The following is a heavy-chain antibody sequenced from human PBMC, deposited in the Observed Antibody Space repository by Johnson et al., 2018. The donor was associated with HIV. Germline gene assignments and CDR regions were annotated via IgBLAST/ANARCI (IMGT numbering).Heavy chain of an antibody. V-gene: IGHV3-66*03. Sequence: VQLVESGGGLIQPGGSLRLSCAASGFTVSSNYMSWVRQAPGKGLEWVSVIYIGGSTYYADSVKGRFTISRDNSKNTLSLQMNSLRAEDTAVYYCASPVWSGYPFDAFDIRGQGTMVTVSS. CDR3: ASPVWSGYPFDAFDI. CDR1: GFTVSSNY. J-gene: IGHJ3*02. CDR2: IYIGGST. D-gene: IGHD3-3*01.